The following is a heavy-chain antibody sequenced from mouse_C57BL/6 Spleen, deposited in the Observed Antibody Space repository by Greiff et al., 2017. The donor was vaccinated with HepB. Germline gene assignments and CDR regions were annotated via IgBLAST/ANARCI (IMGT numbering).Heavy chain of an antibody. CDR1: GYTFTSYG. D-gene: IGHD1-1*01. CDR3: ARSYGSSLYWYFDV. V-gene: IGHV1-81*01. Sequence: VQLQQSGAELARPGASVKLSCKASGYTFTSYGISWVKQRTGQGLEWIGEIYPRSGNTYYNEKFKGKATLTADKSSSTAYMELRSLTSEDSAVYFCARSYGSSLYWYFDVWGTGTTVTVSS. J-gene: IGHJ1*03. CDR2: IYPRSGNT.